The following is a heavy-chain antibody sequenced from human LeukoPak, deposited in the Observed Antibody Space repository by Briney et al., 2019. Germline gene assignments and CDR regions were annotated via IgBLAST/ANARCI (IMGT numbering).Heavy chain of an antibody. CDR1: GGSISTDNYY. CDR2: IYTSGST. V-gene: IGHV4-61*09. J-gene: IGHJ4*02. D-gene: IGHD1/OR15-1a*01. CDR3: VRDRHWTNDWVFDY. Sequence: SETLSLTCTVSGGSISTDNYYWSWIRQPAGKGLEWIGHIYTSGSTIYNPSLKSRVTISIDTSENQFSLKLSSVTAADTAVYYCVRDRHWTNDWVFDYWGQGTLVTVSS.